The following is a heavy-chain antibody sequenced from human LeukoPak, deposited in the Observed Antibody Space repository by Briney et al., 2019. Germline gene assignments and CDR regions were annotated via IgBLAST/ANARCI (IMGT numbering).Heavy chain of an antibody. CDR2: INPNSGGT. CDR1: GYTFTGYY. J-gene: IGHJ6*03. Sequence: GASVKVSCKASGYTFTGYYMHWVRQAPGQGLEWMGWINPNSGGTNYAQKFQGRVTMTRDTSISTAYVELSRLRSDDTAVYYCARGPIIDIVVIPAAADYYHMDVWGKGTTVTVSS. V-gene: IGHV1-2*02. D-gene: IGHD2-2*01. CDR3: ARGPIIDIVVIPAAADYYHMDV.